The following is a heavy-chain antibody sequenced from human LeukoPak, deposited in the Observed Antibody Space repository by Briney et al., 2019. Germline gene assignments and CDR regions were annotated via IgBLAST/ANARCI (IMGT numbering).Heavy chain of an antibody. V-gene: IGHV3-23*01. CDR2: ISGGSGST. CDR3: AKLYNDYGDENFDY. D-gene: IGHD4-17*01. J-gene: IGHJ4*02. Sequence: GGSLRLSCAASGFTFSSYAMSWVRQAPGKGLEWVSAISGGSGSTYYADSVKGRFTISRDNSKNTLYLQMNSLRAEDTAIYYCAKLYNDYGDENFDYWGQGTLVTVSS. CDR1: GFTFSSYA.